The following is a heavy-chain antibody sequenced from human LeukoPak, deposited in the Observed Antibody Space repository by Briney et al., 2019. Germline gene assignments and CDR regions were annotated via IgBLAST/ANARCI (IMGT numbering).Heavy chain of an antibody. V-gene: IGHV3-23*01. D-gene: IGHD6-13*01. CDR3: ARTVGGDSSPHFDY. J-gene: IGHJ4*02. CDR1: GFTFSSYA. CDR2: ISGSGGST. Sequence: GGSLRLSCAASGFTFSSYAMSWIRQAPEKGLEWVSAISGSGGSTYYADSVKGRFTISRDNSKNTLYLQMNSLRAEDTAVYYCARTVGGDSSPHFDYWGQGTLVTVSS.